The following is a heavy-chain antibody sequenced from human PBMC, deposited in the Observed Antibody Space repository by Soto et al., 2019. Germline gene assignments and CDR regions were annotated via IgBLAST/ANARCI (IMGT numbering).Heavy chain of an antibody. V-gene: IGHV1-18*01. CDR3: ARDIVVVVAATNYYYYYMDV. CDR2: ISAYNGNT. J-gene: IGHJ6*03. Sequence: ASVKVSCKASGYTFTSYGISWVRQAPGQGLEWMGWISAYNGNTNYAQKLQGRVTMTTDTSTSTAYMELRSLRSDDTAVYYCARDIVVVVAATNYYYYYMDVWGKGTTVTVSS. CDR1: GYTFTSYG. D-gene: IGHD2-15*01.